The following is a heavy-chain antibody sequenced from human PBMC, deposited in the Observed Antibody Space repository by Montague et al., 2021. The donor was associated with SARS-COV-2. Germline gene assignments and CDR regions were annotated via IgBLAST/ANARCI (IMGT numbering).Heavy chain of an antibody. Sequence: SETLSLTCTVSGDSTNHFYWSWIRQPPGKGLEWIGYIFYSGGTDYNPSLKSRVTISIDTSKNQFSLNLTSVTAADTGVYYCARTSLASASCRFDPWGQGTLVTVSS. CDR2: IFYSGGT. D-gene: IGHD3-16*02. V-gene: IGHV4-59*01. CDR1: GDSTNHFY. CDR3: ARTSLASASCRFDP. J-gene: IGHJ5*02.